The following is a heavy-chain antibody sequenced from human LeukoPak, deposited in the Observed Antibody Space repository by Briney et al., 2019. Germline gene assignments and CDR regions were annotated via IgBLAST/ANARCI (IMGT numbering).Heavy chain of an antibody. CDR3: AKDFEGSSWYWYAFDI. CDR1: GFTFSAYT. V-gene: IGHV3-30*02. Sequence: GGSLRLSCAASGFTFSAYTMHWVRQAPGKGLEWVAFIRYDGSNKYYADSVKGRFTISRDNSKNTLYLQMNSLRAEDTAVYYCAKDFEGSSWYWYAFDIWGQGTMVTVSS. J-gene: IGHJ3*02. D-gene: IGHD6-13*01. CDR2: IRYDGSNK.